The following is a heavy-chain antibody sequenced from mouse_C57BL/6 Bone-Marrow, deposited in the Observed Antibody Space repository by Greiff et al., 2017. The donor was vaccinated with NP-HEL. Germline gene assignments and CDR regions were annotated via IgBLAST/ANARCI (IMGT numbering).Heavy chain of an antibody. CDR3: ARGDYPFDY. J-gene: IGHJ2*01. V-gene: IGHV5-17*01. D-gene: IGHD2-4*01. Sequence: EVKVEESGGGLVKPGGSLKLSCAASGFTFSDYGMHWVRQAPEKGLEWVAYISSGSSTIYYADTVKGRFTISRDNAKNTLFLQMTSLRSEDTAMYYCARGDYPFDYWGQGTTLTVSS. CDR1: GFTFSDYG. CDR2: ISSGSSTI.